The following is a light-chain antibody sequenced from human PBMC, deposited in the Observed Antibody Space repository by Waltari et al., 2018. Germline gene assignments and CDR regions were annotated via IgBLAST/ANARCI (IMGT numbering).Light chain of an antibody. CDR1: QSVSSN. Sequence: EIVMTQSPATLSVSPGERATLSCRASQSVSSNLAWYQKKPGQAPRLLIYSASTRATGIPARFSGSGSGTEFTLTISSLQSEDFAVYYCRHYNEWPRTFGQGTKVE. CDR2: SAS. J-gene: IGKJ1*01. CDR3: RHYNEWPRT. V-gene: IGKV3-15*01.